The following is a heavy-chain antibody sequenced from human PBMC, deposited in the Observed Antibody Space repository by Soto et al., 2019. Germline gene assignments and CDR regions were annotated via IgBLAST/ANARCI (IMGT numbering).Heavy chain of an antibody. V-gene: IGHV5-10-1*01. CDR3: ARSRPTKEARFLEGIPHYGMAV. D-gene: IGHD3-3*01. Sequence: GQSLKFSCKGSGSSFTSYWISRVRQMRGQGLERMGRIDPSDSYTNYSPSFHGHATISADKSISTAYLEGSSLRASDTAMYYCARSRPTKEARFLEGIPHYGMAVWGQGTTVT. CDR1: GSSFTSYW. J-gene: IGHJ6*02. CDR2: IDPSDSYT.